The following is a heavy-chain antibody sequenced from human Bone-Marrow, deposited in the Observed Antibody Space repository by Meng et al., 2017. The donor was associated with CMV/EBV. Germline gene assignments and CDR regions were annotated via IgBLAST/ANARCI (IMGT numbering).Heavy chain of an antibody. D-gene: IGHD4-17*01. CDR3: ASERDGDYAYLLDY. Sequence: GGSLRLSCAASGFTFSSYWMSWVRQAPGKGLEWVANIKQDGSGKYYVDSVKGRFTISRDNAKNSLYLQMNSLRAEDTAVYYCASERDGDYAYLLDYWGQGTLVTVSS. V-gene: IGHV3-7*01. CDR1: GFTFSSYW. CDR2: IKQDGSGK. J-gene: IGHJ4*02.